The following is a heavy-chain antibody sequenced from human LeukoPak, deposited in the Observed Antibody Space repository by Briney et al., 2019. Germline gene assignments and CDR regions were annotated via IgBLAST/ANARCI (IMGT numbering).Heavy chain of an antibody. J-gene: IGHJ3*02. D-gene: IGHD4-17*01. CDR3: TADSAVTTDDAFDI. CDR1: GFTFSSYA. V-gene: IGHV3-15*01. CDR2: IKRKIDGGAT. Sequence: GGSLRLSCAASGFTFSSYAMSWVRQAAGKGLEWVGRIKRKIDGGATDYAAPVKGRFTISRDDSKNTLYLQMNSLKIEDTAVYYCTADSAVTTDDAFDIWGQGTMVTVSS.